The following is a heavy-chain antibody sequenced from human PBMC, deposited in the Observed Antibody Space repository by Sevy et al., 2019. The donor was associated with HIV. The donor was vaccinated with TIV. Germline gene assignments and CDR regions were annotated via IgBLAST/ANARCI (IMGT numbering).Heavy chain of an antibody. D-gene: IGHD2-8*01. CDR3: ARGGCTRPHDY. Sequence: GESLKISCAVSGFNFNIYSMSWVRQAPGKGLEWVSTLSFGCGKINYADSVKGRFIISSVDSKSTLYQQMNGLRAEDRAVYFCARGGCTRPHDYWGQGTLVTVSS. CDR1: GFNFNIYS. CDR2: LSFGCGKI. V-gene: IGHV3-23*01. J-gene: IGHJ4*02.